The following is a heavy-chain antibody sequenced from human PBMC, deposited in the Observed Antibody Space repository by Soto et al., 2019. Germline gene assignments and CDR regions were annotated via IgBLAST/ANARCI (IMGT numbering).Heavy chain of an antibody. CDR3: ARSVSVGPYYDYIWGSPSFDY. D-gene: IGHD3-16*01. V-gene: IGHV4-59*08. CDR2: IYYSGST. Sequence: SETLSLTCTVSGGSISSYYWSWIRQPPGKGLEWIGYIYYSGSTNYNPSLKSRVTISVDTSKNQFSLKLSSVTAADTAVYYCARSVSVGPYYDYIWGSPSFDYWGQGTLVTVSS. CDR1: GGSISSYY. J-gene: IGHJ4*02.